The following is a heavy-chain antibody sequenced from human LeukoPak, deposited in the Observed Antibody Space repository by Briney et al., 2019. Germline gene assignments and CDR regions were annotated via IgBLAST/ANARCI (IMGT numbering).Heavy chain of an antibody. CDR1: GFSFSTYD. D-gene: IGHD3-16*01. J-gene: IGHJ4*02. V-gene: IGHV3-23*01. Sequence: GGSLRLSCVGSGFSFSTYDMGWVRQTPGKGLEWVSAISTTGGYTEDADSVKGRFTISRDNSQNTLFLQMHSLRAEDTAVYYCAKVSVCYGCYLDFWGQGTLVTVS. CDR3: AKVSVCYGCYLDF. CDR2: ISTTGGYT.